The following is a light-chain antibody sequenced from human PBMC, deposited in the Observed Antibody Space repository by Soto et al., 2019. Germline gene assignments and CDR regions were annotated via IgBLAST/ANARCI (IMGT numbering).Light chain of an antibody. V-gene: IGKV3-11*01. CDR2: NAS. CDR3: QQRYRWPET. CDR1: QSVTNF. J-gene: IGKJ1*01. Sequence: EIGLPQSPGTLSLSPGERATLSCRASQSVTNFLAWYQQKPGQSPSLLIYNASHRATGIPARFSGSGSGTDFTLTISSLEPEDFAVYYCQQRYRWPETFGQGTKV.